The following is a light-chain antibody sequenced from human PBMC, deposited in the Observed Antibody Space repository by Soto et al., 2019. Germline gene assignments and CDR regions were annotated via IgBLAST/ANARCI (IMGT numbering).Light chain of an antibody. CDR1: SSDVGSYNL. Sequence: QSVLTQPASVSGSPGQSITISCTGTSSDVGSYNLVSWYQQHPGKAPKLMIYEGSKRPSGVSNRFSGSKSGNTASLTISGLQAEDEADYYCCSYAGSSSNYVFGTVTKLTVL. CDR2: EGS. J-gene: IGLJ1*01. CDR3: CSYAGSSSNYV. V-gene: IGLV2-23*01.